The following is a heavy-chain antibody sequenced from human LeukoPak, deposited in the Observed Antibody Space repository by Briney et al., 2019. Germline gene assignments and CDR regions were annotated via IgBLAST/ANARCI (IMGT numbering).Heavy chain of an antibody. J-gene: IGHJ4*02. D-gene: IGHD3-10*01. V-gene: IGHV4-34*01. Sequence: ASETLSLTCAVYGGSFSGYYWSWIRQPPGKGLEWIGSIYYSGSTYYNPSLKSRVTISVDTSKNQFSLKLSSVTAADTAVYYCARRGYYGSGSYYRTTYYFDYWGQGTLVTVSS. CDR1: GGSFSGYY. CDR3: ARRGYYGSGSYYRTTYYFDY. CDR2: IYYSGST.